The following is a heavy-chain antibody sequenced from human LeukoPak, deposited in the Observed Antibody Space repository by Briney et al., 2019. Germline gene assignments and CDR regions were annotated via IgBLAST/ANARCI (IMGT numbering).Heavy chain of an antibody. CDR3: ARGGGNDYDTSGYYYLAAY. Sequence: GGSLRLSCAASGFTFSSSWITWVRQAPGKGLEWVANIKKDGSDKNYVDSVKGRFTISRDNAKNSLFLQMNSLRAEDTAVYYCARGGGNDYDTSGYYYLAAYWGQGTLVTVSS. D-gene: IGHD3-22*01. CDR1: GFTFSSSW. J-gene: IGHJ4*02. V-gene: IGHV3-7*01. CDR2: IKKDGSDK.